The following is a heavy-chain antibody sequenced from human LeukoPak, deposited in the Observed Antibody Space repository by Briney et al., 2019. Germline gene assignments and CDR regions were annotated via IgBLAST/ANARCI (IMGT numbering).Heavy chain of an antibody. Sequence: PGGSLRLSCAASGFTFSSYSMNWVRQAPGKGLEWVSSISSGSSYIYYADSVKGRFTISRDNAKNSLNLQMNSLRAEDTAVYYCARVYCSGGSCYGYLDYWGQGTLVTVSS. D-gene: IGHD2-15*01. CDR1: GFTFSSYS. CDR2: ISSGSSYI. V-gene: IGHV3-21*01. J-gene: IGHJ4*02. CDR3: ARVYCSGGSCYGYLDY.